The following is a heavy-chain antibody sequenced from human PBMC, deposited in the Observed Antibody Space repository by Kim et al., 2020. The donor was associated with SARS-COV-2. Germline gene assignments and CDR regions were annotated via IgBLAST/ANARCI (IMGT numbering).Heavy chain of an antibody. CDR1: GFTFSAYD. V-gene: IGHV3-48*02. CDR3: VRDRMGGAFDI. D-gene: IGHD3-16*01. Sequence: GGSLRLSCATSGFTFSAYDMNWVRRAPGKGLEWLSFITKSSATIYYANSVKGLFTISRDNAKNSLYLQMNSLRDEDTALYYCVRDRMGGAFDIWGQGTMVTVSS. CDR2: ITKSSATI. J-gene: IGHJ3*02.